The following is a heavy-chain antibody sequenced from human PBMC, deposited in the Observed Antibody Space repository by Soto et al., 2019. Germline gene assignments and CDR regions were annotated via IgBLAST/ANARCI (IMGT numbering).Heavy chain of an antibody. CDR1: GFTFSSYA. D-gene: IGHD3-16*02. CDR3: VKDTERWGELSLIYYGMDV. J-gene: IGHJ6*02. Sequence: EVQLVESGGGLVQPGGSLRLSCSASGFTFSSYAMHWVRQAPGKGLEYVSAISSNGGSTYYADSVKGRFTISRDNSKNTLYLQMSSLRAEDTAVYYCVKDTERWGELSLIYYGMDVWGQGTTVTVSS. CDR2: ISSNGGST. V-gene: IGHV3-64D*06.